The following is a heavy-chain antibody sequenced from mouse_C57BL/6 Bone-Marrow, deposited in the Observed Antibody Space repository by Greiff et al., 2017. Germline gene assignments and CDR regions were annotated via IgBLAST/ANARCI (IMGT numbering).Heavy chain of an antibody. CDR3: GRIYDGYQDYFDY. V-gene: IGHV1-50*01. J-gene: IGHJ2*01. CDR2: IDPSDSYT. CDR1: GYTFTSYW. Sequence: QVQLQQPGAELVKPGASVKLSCKASGYTFTSYWMQWVKQRPGQGLEWIGEIDPSDSYTNYNQKFKGKATLTVDTSSSTAYMQLSSLTSEDSAVYYWGRIYDGYQDYFDYWGQGTTLTVSS. D-gene: IGHD2-3*01.